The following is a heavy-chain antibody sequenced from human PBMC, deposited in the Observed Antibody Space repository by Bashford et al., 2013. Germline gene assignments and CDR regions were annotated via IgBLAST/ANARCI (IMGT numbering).Heavy chain of an antibody. CDR1: GYTFSDYY. CDR2: INPNPNNGGT. CDR3: ARVEDAYCGADATRLTT. Sequence: ASVKVSCKASGYTFSDYYLHWVRQAPGQGLEWMGWINPNPNNGGTNYAQKFQGRVTMTRDTSISTAYMELSRLRSDDTAVYYCARVEDAYCGADATRLTTWGQGTLVTVSS. J-gene: IGHJ4*02. D-gene: IGHD2-21*01. V-gene: IGHV1-2*02.